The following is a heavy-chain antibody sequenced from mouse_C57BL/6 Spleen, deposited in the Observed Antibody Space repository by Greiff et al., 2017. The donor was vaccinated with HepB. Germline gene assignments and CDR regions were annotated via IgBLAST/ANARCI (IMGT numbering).Heavy chain of an antibody. CDR1: GFTFSSYA. CDR3: TRDRNDYGHYYAMDY. CDR2: ISSGGDYI. J-gene: IGHJ4*01. Sequence: EVMLVESGEGLVKPGGSLKLSCAASGFTFSSYAMSWVRQTPEKRLEWVAYISSGGDYIYYADTVKGRFTISRDNARNTLYLQMSSLKSEDTAMYYCTRDRNDYGHYYAMDYWGQGTSVTVSS. V-gene: IGHV5-9-1*02. D-gene: IGHD2-4*01.